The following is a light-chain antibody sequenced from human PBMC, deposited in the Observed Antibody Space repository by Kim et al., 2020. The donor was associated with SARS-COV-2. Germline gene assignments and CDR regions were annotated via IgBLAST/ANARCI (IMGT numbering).Light chain of an antibody. V-gene: IGLV3-19*01. J-gene: IGLJ2*01. CDR3: NSRDSNDNVV. CDR1: SLRSYY. CDR2: GKN. Sequence: ACGQTVTITCQGDSLRSYYATSYQQKPGQAPIVVIYGKNTRPSGIPPRFSGSSSGNTDSLTITGTQAGDEADYYCNSRDSNDNVVFGGGTKLTVL.